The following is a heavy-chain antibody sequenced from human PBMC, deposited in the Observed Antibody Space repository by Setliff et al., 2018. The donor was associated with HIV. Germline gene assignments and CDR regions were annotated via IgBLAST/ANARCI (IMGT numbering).Heavy chain of an antibody. CDR3: ARGFRSDGYQIDS. V-gene: IGHV4-59*01. Sequence: SETLSLTCTVSGGSISSYFWTWIRQSPGKGLEWIGYIYHYGSPNYNPSLQSRVTLSLDTSKNQFSLTLTSVTAADTAVYYCARGFRSDGYQIDSWGQG. D-gene: IGHD2-15*01. CDR2: IYHYGSP. J-gene: IGHJ5*01. CDR1: GGSISSYF.